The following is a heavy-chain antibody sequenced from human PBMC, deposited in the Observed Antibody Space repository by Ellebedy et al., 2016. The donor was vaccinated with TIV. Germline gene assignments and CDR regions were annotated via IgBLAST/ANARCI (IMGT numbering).Heavy chain of an antibody. J-gene: IGHJ4*01. V-gene: IGHV1-46*01. CDR2: INPSGGST. D-gene: IGHD6-19*01. CDR3: ARGRVAVAGTVGDY. Sequence: AASVKVSCKASGYTFTSYYMHWVRQPPGQGLGGMGIINPSGGSTNYAQKFQGRVSMTRDTSTSTVYMELSSLRSEDTAVYYCARGRVAVAGTVGDYWGHGTLVTFSS. CDR1: GYTFTSYY.